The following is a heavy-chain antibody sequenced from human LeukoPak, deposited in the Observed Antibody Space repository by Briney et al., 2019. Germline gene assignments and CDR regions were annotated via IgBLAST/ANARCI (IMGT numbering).Heavy chain of an antibody. V-gene: IGHV1-69*01. CDR1: GGTFSSYA. CDR3: ASCWLTAAAQPYDY. CDR2: IIPIFGTA. Sequence: GSSVKVSCKASGGTFSSYAISWVRQAPGQGLEWMGGIIPIFGTANYAQKFQGRVTITADESTSTAYMELSSLRSEDTAVYYCASCWLTAAAQPYDYWGQGTLVTVSS. J-gene: IGHJ4*02. D-gene: IGHD6-13*01.